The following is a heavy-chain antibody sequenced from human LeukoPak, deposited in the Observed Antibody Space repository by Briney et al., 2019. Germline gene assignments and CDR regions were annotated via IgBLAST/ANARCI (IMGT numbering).Heavy chain of an antibody. D-gene: IGHD1-1*01. V-gene: IGHV4-34*01. Sequence: SETLSLTCAVYGGSFSGYYWSWIRQPPGKGLEWIGEINHSGSTNYNPSLKSRVTISVDTSKNQFSLKLSSVTAADTAVYYCATQPGWDQYGMDVWGQGTTVTVSS. CDR2: INHSGST. CDR1: GGSFSGYY. CDR3: ATQPGWDQYGMDV. J-gene: IGHJ6*02.